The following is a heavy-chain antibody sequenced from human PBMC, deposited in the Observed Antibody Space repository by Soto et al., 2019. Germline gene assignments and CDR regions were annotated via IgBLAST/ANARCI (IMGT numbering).Heavy chain of an antibody. CDR3: ARDKIPGLFDY. Sequence: PSETLSLTCAVYGGSFSAYSWTWIRRPPGTGLEWIGEINHSGSTNYNPSLKSRVTISVDTSKNQFSLKLTSVTAADTAVYYCARDKIPGLFDYWGQGALVTVSS. V-gene: IGHV4-34*01. CDR2: INHSGST. CDR1: GGSFSAYS. J-gene: IGHJ4*02. D-gene: IGHD2-21*01.